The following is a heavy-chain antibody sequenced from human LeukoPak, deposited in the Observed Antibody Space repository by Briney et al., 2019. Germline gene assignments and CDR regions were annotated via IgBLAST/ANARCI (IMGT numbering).Heavy chain of an antibody. Sequence: SETLSLTCSVSGGSISLSYYYWGWIRQPPGKALEWIGSVYYSGTTSYNPSLKSRVTISVDMSKNHFSLRLSSVTAADTALYYCAIRFGRLEAGGTPFDSWGQGTLVTVSS. CDR2: VYYSGTT. CDR3: AIRFGRLEAGGTPFDS. V-gene: IGHV4-39*02. D-gene: IGHD6-13*01. J-gene: IGHJ4*02. CDR1: GGSISLSYYY.